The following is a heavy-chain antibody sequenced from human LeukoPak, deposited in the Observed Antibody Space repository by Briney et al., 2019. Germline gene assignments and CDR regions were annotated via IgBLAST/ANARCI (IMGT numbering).Heavy chain of an antibody. J-gene: IGHJ4*02. CDR1: GFTFSNYW. CDR3: ARRHYYDSSGYSTYFDY. V-gene: IGHV3-7*03. CDR2: IKEDGSAK. D-gene: IGHD3-22*01. Sequence: GGSLRLSCAASGFTFSNYWMSWVRQAPGKGLEWVANIKEDGSAKYYVDSVEGRFTIPRDNAKNSVYLQMNSLRAEDTALYYCARRHYYDSSGYSTYFDYWGQGTLVTVSS.